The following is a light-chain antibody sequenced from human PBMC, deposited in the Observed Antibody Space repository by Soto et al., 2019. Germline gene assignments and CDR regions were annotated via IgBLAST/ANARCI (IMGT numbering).Light chain of an antibody. CDR3: QQYGSSPHT. V-gene: IGKV3-20*01. CDR1: QSVSSSY. Sequence: EIVLTQSPGTLSLCPGERATLSCRASQSVSSSYLAWYQQKPGQAPRLLIHGASSRATGIPDRFSGSGSGTDFTLTISRLEPEDFAVYYCQQYGSSPHTFGQGTKLEIK. CDR2: GAS. J-gene: IGKJ2*01.